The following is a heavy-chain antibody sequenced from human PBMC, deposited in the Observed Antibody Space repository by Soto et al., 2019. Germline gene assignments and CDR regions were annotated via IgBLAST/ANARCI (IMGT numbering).Heavy chain of an antibody. Sequence: LSLACTVSAGSVSFTDSSCTWVRQPPVNGLEWTGYRDHSGSTLYNPSPRRRALLSVDTSKKQLYLDLPAVTAGDTAVYYCAGGSPGTTYTTVVHGLQVWGQGTAVNVS. D-gene: IGHD4-17*01. J-gene: IGHJ6*01. V-gene: IGHV4-30-4*08. CDR3: AGGSPGTTYTTVVHGLQV. CDR2: RDHSGST. CDR1: AGSVSFTDSS.